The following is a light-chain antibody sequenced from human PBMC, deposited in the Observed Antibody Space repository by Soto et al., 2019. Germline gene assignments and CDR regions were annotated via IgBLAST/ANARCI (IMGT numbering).Light chain of an antibody. Sequence: IQMTQSPSTLSGSVGDRVTITCRASQGIGSYLSCYRQKPVKAPNVLIYAASAFPSGVASKFSGSGSVTDFTLPISCLQSEDFATYYCHHYYSYPTFGQGTRLENK. V-gene: IGKV1-8*01. CDR1: QGIGSY. CDR2: AAS. CDR3: HHYYSYPT. J-gene: IGKJ5*01.